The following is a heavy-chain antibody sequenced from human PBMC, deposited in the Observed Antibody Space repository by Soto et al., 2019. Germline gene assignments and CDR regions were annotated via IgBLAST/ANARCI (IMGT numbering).Heavy chain of an antibody. D-gene: IGHD6-13*01. CDR2: IKRGGSDT. V-gene: IGHV3-7*03. Sequence: GGSLRLSCAASGFTFSSYWMSWVRQAPGKGLEWVSNIKRGGSDTYYADSVKGRFTISRDNAKNSLYLQMNSLRAEDTAVYYCAKDHSSSWNYWGQGTRVTVSS. CDR3: AKDHSSSWNY. J-gene: IGHJ4*02. CDR1: GFTFSSYW.